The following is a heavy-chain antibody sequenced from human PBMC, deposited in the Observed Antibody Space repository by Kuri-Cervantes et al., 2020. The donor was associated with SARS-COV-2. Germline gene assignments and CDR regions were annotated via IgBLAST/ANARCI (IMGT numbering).Heavy chain of an antibody. CDR2: IYHSGST. D-gene: IGHD1-26*01. Sequence: LRLSCAVSGGSISSGGYSWSWIRQPPGKGLEWIGYIYHSGSTYYNPSLKSRVTISVDTSKNQFSLKLSSVTAADTAVYYCARPGIVGASSYFDYWGQGTLVTVSS. CDR1: GGSISSGGYS. CDR3: ARPGIVGASSYFDY. V-gene: IGHV4-30-2*01. J-gene: IGHJ4*02.